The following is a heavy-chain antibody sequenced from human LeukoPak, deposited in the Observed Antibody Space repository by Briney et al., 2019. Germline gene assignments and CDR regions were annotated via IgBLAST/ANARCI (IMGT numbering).Heavy chain of an antibody. D-gene: IGHD2-2*01. V-gene: IGHV1-2*02. Sequence: ASVKVSFKASGYTFTDYYMHWVRQAPGQGLGWMGWINPKSGGRSYAQRFQGRVTMTRDTSISTAYMELSRLRSDDTAVYYCATGERLVPAAMWFDYWGQGTLVTVSS. CDR3: ATGERLVPAAMWFDY. CDR2: INPKSGGR. J-gene: IGHJ4*02. CDR1: GYTFTDYY.